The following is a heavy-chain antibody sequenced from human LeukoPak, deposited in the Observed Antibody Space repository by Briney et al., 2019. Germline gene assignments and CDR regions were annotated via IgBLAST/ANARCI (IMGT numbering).Heavy chain of an antibody. J-gene: IGHJ5*02. CDR1: GFRVSDYY. Sequence: GGSLRLSCAVSGFRVSDYYMSWVRQAPGKGLEWVGLIRDSGEAFYADSARGRFAISRDESENTLYLQMNSPRVEDTAVYFCARDRAANQDWVEFDPWGQGTPVIVSS. V-gene: IGHV3-66*03. CDR3: ARDRAANQDWVEFDP. CDR2: IRDSGEA. D-gene: IGHD3/OR15-3a*01.